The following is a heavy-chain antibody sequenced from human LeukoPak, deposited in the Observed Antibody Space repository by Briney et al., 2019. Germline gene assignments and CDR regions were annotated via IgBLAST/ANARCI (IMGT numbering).Heavy chain of an antibody. CDR1: GGSISSYY. J-gene: IGHJ4*02. Sequence: PSETLSLTCTVTGGSISSYYWSWIRPPPGKGLEWIGYIYYSGSTYYNPSLKSRVTISVDTSKNQFSLRLRSVTAADTAVYYCARVHCSGGNCDFDYWGQGTLVTVSS. D-gene: IGHD2-15*01. CDR3: ARVHCSGGNCDFDY. CDR2: IYYSGST. V-gene: IGHV4-59*01.